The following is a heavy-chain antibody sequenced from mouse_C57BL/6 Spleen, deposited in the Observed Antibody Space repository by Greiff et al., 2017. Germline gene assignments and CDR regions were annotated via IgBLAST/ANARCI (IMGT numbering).Heavy chain of an antibody. Sequence: VQLQQSGAELVKPGASVKISCKASGYAFSSYWMNWVKQRPGKGLEWIGQIYPGDGDTNYNGKFKVKATLTAYKSSSTASMQLSSLTSEDSAVYFCARWEDGPSFAYWGQGTLVTVSA. CDR2: IYPGDGDT. D-gene: IGHD2-3*01. J-gene: IGHJ3*01. CDR3: ARWEDGPSFAY. CDR1: GYAFSSYW. V-gene: IGHV1-80*01.